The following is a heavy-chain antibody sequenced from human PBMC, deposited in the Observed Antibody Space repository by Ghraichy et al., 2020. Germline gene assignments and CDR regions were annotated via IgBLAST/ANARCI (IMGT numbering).Heavy chain of an antibody. Sequence: GSLRLSCAASGFTFSSYSMNWVRQAPGKGLEWVSSISSSSSYIYYADSVKGRFTISRDNAKNSLYLQMNSLRAEDTAVYYCARDRTYGGNSGLDYWGQGTLVTVSS. CDR3: ARDRTYGGNSGLDY. D-gene: IGHD4-23*01. CDR2: ISSSSSYI. V-gene: IGHV3-21*01. CDR1: GFTFSSYS. J-gene: IGHJ4*02.